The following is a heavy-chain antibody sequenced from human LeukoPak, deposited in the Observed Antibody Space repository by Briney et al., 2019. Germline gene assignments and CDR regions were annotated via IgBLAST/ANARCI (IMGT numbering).Heavy chain of an antibody. CDR2: IYPDESNI. CDR3: ARPPSRGYSSSFEY. Sequence: GESLKISCKGSGYSFPTYWIAWVRQMPGKGLEWMGIIYPDESNIRYSPSFQGQVTISADKSISTAYLQWSSLRASDTAMYYCARPPSRGYSSSFEYWGQGTLVTVSS. D-gene: IGHD2-2*03. J-gene: IGHJ4*02. V-gene: IGHV5-51*01. CDR1: GYSFPTYW.